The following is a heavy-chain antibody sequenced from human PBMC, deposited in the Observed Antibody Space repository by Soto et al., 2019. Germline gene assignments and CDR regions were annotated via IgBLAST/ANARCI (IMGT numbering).Heavy chain of an antibody. CDR2: IKQDGSEK. V-gene: IGHV3-7*05. Sequence: GGSLRLSCAASGFTFSSYWMNWVRQAPGKGLEWVANIKQDGSEKYYVDSVKGRFTISRDNAKNSLYLQMNSLRAEDTAVYYCARDLKYYYESSGSSAFDIWGQGTMVTVSS. J-gene: IGHJ3*02. CDR3: ARDLKYYYESSGSSAFDI. CDR1: GFTFSSYW. D-gene: IGHD3-22*01.